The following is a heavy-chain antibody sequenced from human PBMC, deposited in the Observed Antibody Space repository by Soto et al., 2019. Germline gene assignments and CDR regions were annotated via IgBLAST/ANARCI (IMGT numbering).Heavy chain of an antibody. Sequence: GSLRLSCAASGFTFSTYAMSWVRQAPGKGLEWVSSISGSGGSTYYAESVKGRFTISRDNSRNTLYLQMDSLRAEDTAVYYCSKEGRTDGTGNAFDIWGQGTMVTVSS. V-gene: IGHV3-23*01. CDR1: GFTFSTYA. CDR2: ISGSGGST. CDR3: SKEGRTDGTGNAFDI. D-gene: IGHD3-10*01. J-gene: IGHJ3*02.